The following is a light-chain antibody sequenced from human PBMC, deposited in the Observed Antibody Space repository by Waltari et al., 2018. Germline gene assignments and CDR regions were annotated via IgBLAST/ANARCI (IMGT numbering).Light chain of an antibody. J-gene: IGLJ3*02. Sequence: QSALTQPASVSASPGQSITISCTGTATDIGGYNYVSWYQQRPGKAPKLVIFDVSSRPSGISYRFSASKFGNTASLTISGLQPDDEADYYCCSFTSSSTWVFGGGTKLTVL. CDR3: CSFTSSSTWV. CDR2: DVS. V-gene: IGLV2-14*03. CDR1: ATDIGGYNY.